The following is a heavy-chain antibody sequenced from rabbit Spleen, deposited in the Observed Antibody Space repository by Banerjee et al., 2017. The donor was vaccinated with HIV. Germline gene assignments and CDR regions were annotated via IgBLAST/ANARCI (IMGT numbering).Heavy chain of an antibody. J-gene: IGHJ4*01. Sequence: QEQLVESGGGLVQPGGSLKLSCKASGFDFSVYGLSWVRQAPGKGPEWIGYIDPVFGITYYANWVNGRFTISSHNAQNTLFLQMNSLTVADTATYFCIREVAAKFSLWGPGTLVTVS. CDR1: GFDFSVYG. V-gene: IGHV1S47*01. CDR3: IREVAAKFSL. CDR2: IDPVFGIT. D-gene: IGHD4-1*01.